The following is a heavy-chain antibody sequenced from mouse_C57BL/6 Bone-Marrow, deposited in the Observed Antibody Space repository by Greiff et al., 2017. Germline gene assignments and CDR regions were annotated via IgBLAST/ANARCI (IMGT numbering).Heavy chain of an antibody. Sequence: VQLKQSGAELVRPGASVKLSCTASGFNIKDDYMHWVKQRPEQGLEWIGWIEPENGDTEYASKFQGKATITADTSSNTAYLQLSSLTSEDTAVYYCTTHCYGSHDYWGQGTTLTVSS. J-gene: IGHJ2*01. CDR1: GFNIKDDY. V-gene: IGHV14-4*01. CDR3: TTHCYGSHDY. D-gene: IGHD1-1*01. CDR2: IEPENGDT.